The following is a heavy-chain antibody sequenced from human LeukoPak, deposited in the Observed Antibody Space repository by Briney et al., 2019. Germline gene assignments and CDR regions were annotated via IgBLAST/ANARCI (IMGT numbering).Heavy chain of an antibody. V-gene: IGHV1-8*01. J-gene: IGHJ6*02. CDR2: MNPNSGNT. CDR1: GYTFTSYD. Sequence: ASVEVSCKASGYTFTSYDINWVRQATGQGLEWMGWMNPNSGNTGYAQKFQGRVTMTRNTSISTAYMELSSLRSEDTAVYYCARHSSGWYGYYYYGMDVWGQGTTVTVSS. CDR3: ARHSSGWYGYYYYGMDV. D-gene: IGHD6-19*01.